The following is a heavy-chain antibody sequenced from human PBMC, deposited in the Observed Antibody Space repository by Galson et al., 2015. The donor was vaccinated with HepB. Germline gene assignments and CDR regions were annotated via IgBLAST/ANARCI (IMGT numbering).Heavy chain of an antibody. CDR2: IWYDGSNK. CDR1: GFTFSSYG. V-gene: IGHV3-33*01. J-gene: IGHJ4*02. Sequence: SLRLSCAASGFTFSSYGMHWVRQAPGKGLEWVAVIWYDGSNKYYADSVKGRFTISRDNSKNTLYLQMNSLRAEDTAVYYCARDFVGLWLGGDYWGQRTLVTVSS. CDR3: ARDFVGLWLGGDY. D-gene: IGHD3-10*01.